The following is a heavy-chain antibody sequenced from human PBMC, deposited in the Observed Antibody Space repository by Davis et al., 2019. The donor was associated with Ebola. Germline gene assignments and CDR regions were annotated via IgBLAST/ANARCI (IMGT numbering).Heavy chain of an antibody. CDR3: ARGGMTTVRGYYYYGMDV. CDR1: GYTFTSYT. Sequence: ASVKVSCKASGYTFTSYTIHWVRQAPGQSLEWMGWINAGNGYTKYSQKFQDRVTISRDTSASTAHMELSSLRSEDTAVYYCARGGMTTVRGYYYYGMDVWGQGTTVTVSS. CDR2: INAGNGYT. D-gene: IGHD4-17*01. V-gene: IGHV1-3*01. J-gene: IGHJ6*02.